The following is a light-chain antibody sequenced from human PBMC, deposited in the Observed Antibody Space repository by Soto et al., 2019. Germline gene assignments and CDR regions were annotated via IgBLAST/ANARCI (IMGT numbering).Light chain of an antibody. CDR2: DAS. V-gene: IGKV1-5*01. J-gene: IGKJ1*01. CDR1: QIISNR. CDR3: LQYNSFSRT. Sequence: DIQMTQSPSTLSASVGDRVTITCRASQIISNRLAWYQQKPGKAPRLLIYDASTLESGVPSRFSGSASGTEFTLTISSLQPDDFATYFCLQYNSFSRTFGQGTKVEIK.